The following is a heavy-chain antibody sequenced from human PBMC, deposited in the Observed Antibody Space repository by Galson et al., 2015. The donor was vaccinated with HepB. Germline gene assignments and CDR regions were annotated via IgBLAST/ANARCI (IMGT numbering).Heavy chain of an antibody. CDR1: GFTFSSYW. CDR3: ARDRDYGEAPFDY. Sequence: SLRLSCAASGFTFSSYWMSWVRQAPGKGLEWVANIKQDGSEKYYVDSVKGRFTISRDNAKNSLYLQMNSLRAEDTAVYYCARDRDYGEAPFDYWGQGTLVTVSS. CDR2: IKQDGSEK. D-gene: IGHD4-17*01. J-gene: IGHJ4*02. V-gene: IGHV3-7*01.